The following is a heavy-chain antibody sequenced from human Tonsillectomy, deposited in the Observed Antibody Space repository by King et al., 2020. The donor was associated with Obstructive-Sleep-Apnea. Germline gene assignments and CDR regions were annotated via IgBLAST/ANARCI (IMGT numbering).Heavy chain of an antibody. J-gene: IGHJ3*01. CDR1: GFTFSSYS. V-gene: IGHV3-21*01. CDR2: ISDSGTFK. CDR3: AREGSRFRDALDF. D-gene: IGHD3-3*01. Sequence: VQLVESGGGLVKPGGSLRLSCAASGFTFSSYSMNWVRQAPGKGLEWVSSISDSGTFKFYSDSLKGRFTISSDNAENSLYLQMNSLRDEDTAVYFCAREGSRFRDALDFWGQGTLVTVSS.